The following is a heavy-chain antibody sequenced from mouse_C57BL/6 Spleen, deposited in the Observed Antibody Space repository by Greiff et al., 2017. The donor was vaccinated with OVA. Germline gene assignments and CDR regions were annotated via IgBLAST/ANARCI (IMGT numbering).Heavy chain of an antibody. D-gene: IGHD4-1*01. CDR1: GYSFTGYY. Sequence: EVQLQQSGPELVKPGASVKISCKASGYSFTGYYMNWVKQSPEKSLEWIGEINPSTGGTTYNQKFKAKATLTVDKSSSTAYMQLKSLTSEDSAVYYCARSELGQRRYFDVWGTGTTVTVSS. CDR2: INPSTGGT. J-gene: IGHJ1*03. V-gene: IGHV1-42*01. CDR3: ARSELGQRRYFDV.